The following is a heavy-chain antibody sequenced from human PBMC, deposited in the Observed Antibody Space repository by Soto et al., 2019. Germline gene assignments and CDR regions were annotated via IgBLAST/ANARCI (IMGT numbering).Heavy chain of an antibody. V-gene: IGHV1-69*01. Sequence: QVQLVQSGAEVKKPGSSVKVSCKASGGTFSSYAISWVRQAPGPGLEWMGGIIPIFGTANYAQKFQGRVTITADESTSTAYMELSSLRSEDTAVYYCARVRPGGYPRVGAFDIWGQGTMVTVSS. D-gene: IGHD5-18*01. CDR2: IIPIFGTA. J-gene: IGHJ3*02. CDR3: ARVRPGGYPRVGAFDI. CDR1: GGTFSSYA.